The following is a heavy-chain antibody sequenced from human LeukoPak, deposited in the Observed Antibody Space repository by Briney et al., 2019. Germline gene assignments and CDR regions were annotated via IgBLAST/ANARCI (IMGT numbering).Heavy chain of an antibody. Sequence: SETLSLTCAVYGGSFSGYYWSWIRQPPGKGLEWIGEINHSGSTNYNPSLKSRVTISVDTSKNQFSLKLSSVTAADTAVYYCARGHNWFDPWGQGTLVTVSS. CDR2: INHSGST. CDR3: ARGHNWFDP. V-gene: IGHV4-34*01. J-gene: IGHJ5*02. CDR1: GGSFSGYY.